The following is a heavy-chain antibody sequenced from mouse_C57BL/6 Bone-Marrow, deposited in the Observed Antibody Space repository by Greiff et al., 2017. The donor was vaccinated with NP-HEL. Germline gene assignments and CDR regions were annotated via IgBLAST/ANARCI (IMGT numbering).Heavy chain of an antibody. CDR1: GFSLSTFGMG. CDR3: ARIGGIYYGNYLLYYYAMDY. D-gene: IGHD2-1*01. J-gene: IGHJ4*01. Sequence: QVTLKESGPGILQPSQTLSLTCSFSGFSLSTFGMGVGWIRQPSGKGLEWLAHIWWDDDKYYNPALKSRLTISKDTSKNQVFLKIDNVDTADTATYYCARIGGIYYGNYLLYYYAMDYWGQGTSVTVSS. V-gene: IGHV8-8*01. CDR2: IWWDDDK.